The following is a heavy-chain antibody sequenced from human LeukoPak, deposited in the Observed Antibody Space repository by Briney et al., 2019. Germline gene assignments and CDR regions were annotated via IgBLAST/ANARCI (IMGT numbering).Heavy chain of an antibody. Sequence: SETLSLTCTVSGCSISSGYYWGWIRQPPGKGLEWIGSIYHSGTTYYNPSLKSRVTISVDTSKNQFSLKLSSVAAADTAVYYCARHPWGGNFPLDYWGQGTLVTVSS. D-gene: IGHD4-23*01. CDR2: IYHSGTT. J-gene: IGHJ4*02. CDR3: ARHPWGGNFPLDY. CDR1: GCSISSGYY. V-gene: IGHV4-38-2*02.